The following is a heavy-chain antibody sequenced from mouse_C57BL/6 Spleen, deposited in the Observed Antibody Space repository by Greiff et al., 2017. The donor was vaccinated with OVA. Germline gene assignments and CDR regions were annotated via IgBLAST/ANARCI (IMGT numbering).Heavy chain of an antibody. J-gene: IGHJ4*01. D-gene: IGHD2-13*01. CDR2: INPNNGGT. CDR3: ARCYYGDHYAMDY. CDR1: GYTFTDYY. V-gene: IGHV1-26*01. Sequence: EVQLQQSGPELVKPGASVKISCKASGYTFTDYYMNWVKQSHGKSLEWIGDINPNNGGTSYNQKFKGKATLTVDKSSSTAYMELRSLTSEDSAVYYCARCYYGDHYAMDYWGQGTSVTVSS.